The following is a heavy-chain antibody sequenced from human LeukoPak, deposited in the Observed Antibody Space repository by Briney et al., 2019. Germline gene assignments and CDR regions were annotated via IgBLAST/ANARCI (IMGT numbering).Heavy chain of an antibody. Sequence: GGSLRLSCAASGFTFSSYAMHWVRQAPGKGLEYVSAISSNGGTTYYANSVKGRFTISRDNSKNTLYLQMGSLRAEDMAVYYCARVGGYLLVGAFDIWGQGTMVTVSS. J-gene: IGHJ3*02. V-gene: IGHV3-64*01. CDR2: ISSNGGTT. CDR3: ARVGGYLLVGAFDI. CDR1: GFTFSSYA. D-gene: IGHD3-22*01.